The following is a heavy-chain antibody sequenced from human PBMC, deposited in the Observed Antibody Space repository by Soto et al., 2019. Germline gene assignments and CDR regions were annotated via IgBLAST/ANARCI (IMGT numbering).Heavy chain of an antibody. CDR2: VSYDGGNE. CDR1: GFTFRSYA. D-gene: IGHD5-12*01. Sequence: QVQLVESGGDVVQPGRSLRLSCTASGFTFRSYAMHWVRQAPGKGLEWVASVSYDGGNEHYADSVKGRFTISRDNSKNTLSLQMNSLRVEDTAVFYCARASGYDKWDTLNYWGQGTQVTVSS. CDR3: ARASGYDKWDTLNY. V-gene: IGHV3-30-3*01. J-gene: IGHJ4*02.